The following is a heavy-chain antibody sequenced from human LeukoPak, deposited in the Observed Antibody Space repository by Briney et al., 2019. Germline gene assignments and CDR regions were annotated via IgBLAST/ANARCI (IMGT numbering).Heavy chain of an antibody. D-gene: IGHD3-22*01. Sequence: GGSLRLSCAASGFTFDDYAIHWVRQTPGKCLEWVSLISGDGGGTYYGDSVKGRFTISRDNSKNSLYLQMNSLRTEDTALYYCAKDKLRSTNYYDSSGYILDYWGQGTLVTVSS. V-gene: IGHV3-43*02. J-gene: IGHJ4*02. CDR2: ISGDGGGT. CDR3: AKDKLRSTNYYDSSGYILDY. CDR1: GFTFDDYA.